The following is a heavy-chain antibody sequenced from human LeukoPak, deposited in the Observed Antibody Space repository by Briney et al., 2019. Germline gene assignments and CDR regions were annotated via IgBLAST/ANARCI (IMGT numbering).Heavy chain of an antibody. CDR1: GVSMNYYF. CDR2: IHSSGTT. CDR3: ARGSTLREPRSPLDY. J-gene: IGHJ4*02. V-gene: IGHV4-4*07. D-gene: IGHD1-26*01. Sequence: PSQTLSLTCTVSGVSMNYYFWNWIRQPAGEGLQWIGRIHSSGTTNYNPSLKSRVTMSIDMSKNQFSLRLTSVTAADTAVYYCARGSTLREPRSPLDYWGQGILVTVSS.